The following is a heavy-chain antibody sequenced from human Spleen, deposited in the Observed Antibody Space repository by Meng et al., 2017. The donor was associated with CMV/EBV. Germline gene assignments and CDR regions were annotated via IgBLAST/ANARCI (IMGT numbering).Heavy chain of an antibody. CDR1: GFTFSSYS. V-gene: IGHV3-21*01. Sequence: GESLKISCAASGFTFSSYSMNWVRQAPGKGLEWVSSISSSSSYIYYADPVKGRFTISRDDVKSSLYLQLNSLRAEDTAVYYCASLWGVYCISPSCYTGPYYFDHWGQGTLVTVSS. CDR2: ISSSSSYI. D-gene: IGHD2-2*02. J-gene: IGHJ4*02. CDR3: ASLWGVYCISPSCYTGPYYFDH.